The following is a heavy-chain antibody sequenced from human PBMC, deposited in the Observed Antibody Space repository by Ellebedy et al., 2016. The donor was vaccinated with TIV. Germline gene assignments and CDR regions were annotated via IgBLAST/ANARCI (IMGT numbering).Heavy chain of an antibody. CDR3: ARDRPDCSSTSCYGADNWFDP. CDR2: ISAYNGNT. J-gene: IGHJ5*02. V-gene: IGHV1-18*01. D-gene: IGHD2-2*01. CDR1: GYTFTSYG. Sequence: ASVKVSCXASGYTFTSYGISWVRQAPGQGLEWMGWISAYNGNTNYAQKFQGRVTITTDESTSTAYMELSSLRSEDTSVYYCARDRPDCSSTSCYGADNWFDPWGQGTLVTVSS.